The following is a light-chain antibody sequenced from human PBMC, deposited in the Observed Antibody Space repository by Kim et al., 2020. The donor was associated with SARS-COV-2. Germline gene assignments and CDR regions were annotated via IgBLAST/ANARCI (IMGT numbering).Light chain of an antibody. CDR3: HQYNNWHA. V-gene: IGKV3-15*01. CDR1: QSVSSN. J-gene: IGKJ2*01. Sequence: EIVMTQSPGTLSVSPGKRVTLSCRASQSVSSNLAWYQQKPGQAPRLLIYGASTRASGIPVRFSGSGSGTEFTLTISSLQSEDFAVYYCHQYNNWHAFGQGTKLEI. CDR2: GAS.